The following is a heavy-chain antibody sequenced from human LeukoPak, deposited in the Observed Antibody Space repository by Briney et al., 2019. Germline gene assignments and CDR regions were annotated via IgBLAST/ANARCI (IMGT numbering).Heavy chain of an antibody. Sequence: GGSLRLSCAASGVTFSSVYMHWVRQPTGQGLEWVSTIGTASDTYYPGSVEGRFTLSRDNAKNSLYLQMNSLTAGDTAVYYCARGPPRGKYYYMDVWGKGTTVTVSS. CDR3: ARGPPRGKYYYMDV. J-gene: IGHJ6*03. CDR2: IGTASDT. D-gene: IGHD1-1*01. V-gene: IGHV3-13*01. CDR1: GVTFSSVY.